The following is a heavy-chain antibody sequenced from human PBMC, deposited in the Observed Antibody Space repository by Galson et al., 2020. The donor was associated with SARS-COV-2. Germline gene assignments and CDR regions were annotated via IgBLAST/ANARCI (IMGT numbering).Heavy chain of an antibody. CDR2: ISGSGGIT. J-gene: IGHJ5*01. Sequence: GGSLRLSCEASGFTFNNHAVIWVRQAPGNGLAWVSSISGSGGITNYAESVNGRLTIYKDSSKNTVFLQMKSMRAEDTPVYYCVKNRVQYGDYGVGRPGGWFDSWGQGTLVTVSS. V-gene: IGHV3-23*01. D-gene: IGHD4-17*01. CDR1: GFTFNNHA. CDR3: VKNRVQYGDYGVGRPGGWFDS.